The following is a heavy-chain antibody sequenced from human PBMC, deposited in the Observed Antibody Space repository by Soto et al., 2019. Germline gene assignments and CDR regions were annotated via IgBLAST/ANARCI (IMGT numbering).Heavy chain of an antibody. CDR1: GGSISSGDYY. J-gene: IGHJ4*02. CDR2: IYYSGST. V-gene: IGHV4-30-4*01. D-gene: IGHD2-15*01. Sequence: PSETLSLTCTVSGGSISSGDYYWSWIRQPPGKGLEWIGYIYYSGSTYYNPSLKSRVTISVDTSKNQFSLKLSSVTAADTAVYYCARDPRPPYCSGRSCYRYWGQGTLVTVSS. CDR3: ARDPRPPYCSGRSCYRY.